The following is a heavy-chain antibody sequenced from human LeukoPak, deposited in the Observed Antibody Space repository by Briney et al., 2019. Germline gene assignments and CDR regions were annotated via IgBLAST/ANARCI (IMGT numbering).Heavy chain of an antibody. J-gene: IGHJ6*03. CDR2: IYYSGST. Sequence: SQTLSLTCTVSGGSISSGDYYWSWIRQPPGKGLEWIGYIYYSGSTYYNPSLKSRVTISVDTSKNQFSLKLSSVTAADTAVYYCARDYYDSSGYYGGYYYYMDVWGKGTTVTVSS. CDR3: ARDYYDSSGYYGGYYYYMDV. D-gene: IGHD3-22*01. V-gene: IGHV4-30-4*08. CDR1: GGSISSGDYY.